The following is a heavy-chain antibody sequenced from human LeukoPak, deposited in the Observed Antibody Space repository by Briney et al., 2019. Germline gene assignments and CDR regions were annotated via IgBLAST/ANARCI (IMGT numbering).Heavy chain of an antibody. CDR1: GFTFSAYW. J-gene: IGHJ4*02. Sequence: GGSLRLSCAASGFTFSAYWMTWVRQAPGKGLEWVANIKQDGSEKYYVDPVKGRFTISRDNPKNTLYLQMNSLRDDDTAVYYCARVFLERLTSGYFDNWGQGTLVTVSP. CDR3: ARVFLERLTSGYFDN. V-gene: IGHV3-7*04. D-gene: IGHD3-3*01. CDR2: IKQDGSEK.